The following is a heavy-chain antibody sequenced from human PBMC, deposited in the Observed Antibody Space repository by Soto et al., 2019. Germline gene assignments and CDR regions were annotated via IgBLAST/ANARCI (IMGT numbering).Heavy chain of an antibody. J-gene: IGHJ4*02. V-gene: IGHV3-11*01. CDR2: IDTSSTKI. Sequence: LRLSCAASGYTFSDYYLSWIRQALGKGLEWISYIDTSSTKIYYADSVRGRFTISRDNGKNSLFLEMNNLRVEDTAVYFCASHYDLWTGYLSPVDYWGRGTLVTSPQ. D-gene: IGHD3-3*01. CDR3: ASHYDLWTGYLSPVDY. CDR1: GYTFSDYY.